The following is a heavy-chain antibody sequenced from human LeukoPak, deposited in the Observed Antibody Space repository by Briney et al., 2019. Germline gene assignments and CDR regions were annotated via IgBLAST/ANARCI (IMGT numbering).Heavy chain of an antibody. CDR2: IYSGGST. CDR1: GFTVSSNY. CDR3: ARDPPNWNDGMDV. D-gene: IGHD1-1*01. V-gene: IGHV3-66*01. J-gene: IGHJ6*02. Sequence: GGSLRLSCAASGFTVSSNYMGWVRQAPGKGLEWVSVIYSGGSTYYADSVKGRLTISRDNSKNTLYLQMNSLRAEDTAVYYCARDPPNWNDGMDVWGQGTTVTVSS.